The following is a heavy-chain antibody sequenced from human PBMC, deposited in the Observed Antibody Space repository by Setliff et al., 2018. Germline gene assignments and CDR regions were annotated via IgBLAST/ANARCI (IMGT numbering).Heavy chain of an antibody. V-gene: IGHV4-4*02. CDR3: TRGGERYHTAN. J-gene: IGHJ4*02. CDR1: GLIVSDIH. Sequence: PGGSLRLSCVVSGLIVSDIHMTWVRQTPGKGLEWIGFIYHDGNPQFNPSVNYNPSLKSRVTMSIGKSKNQFSLNLRSVTAADTAVYYCTRGGERYHTANWGQGTLVTVSS. CDR2: IYHDGNP. D-gene: IGHD2-2*01.